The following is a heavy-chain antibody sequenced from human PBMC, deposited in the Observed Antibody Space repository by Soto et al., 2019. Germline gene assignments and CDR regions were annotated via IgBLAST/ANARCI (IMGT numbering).Heavy chain of an antibody. D-gene: IGHD6-13*01. J-gene: IGHJ4*02. CDR1: GFTFSSYA. CDR2: ISYDGSNK. Sequence: PGGSLRLSCAASGFTFSSYAMHWVRQAPGKGLEWVAVISYDGSNKYYADSVKGRFTISRDNSKNTLYLQMNSLRAEDTAVYYCARDPKYSSSWYYWGQGTLVTVSS. CDR3: ARDPKYSSSWYY. V-gene: IGHV3-30-3*01.